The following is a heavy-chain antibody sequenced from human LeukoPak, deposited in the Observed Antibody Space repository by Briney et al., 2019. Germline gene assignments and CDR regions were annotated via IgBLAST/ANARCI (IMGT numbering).Heavy chain of an antibody. Sequence: TSETLSLTCTVSGGSISSYYWSWIRQPPGKGLEWVSAISGSGGSTYYADSVKGRFTISRDNSKDTLYLQMNSLRAEDTAVYYCAKALGGLVSYFDYWGQGTLVTVSS. J-gene: IGHJ4*02. D-gene: IGHD6-19*01. CDR2: ISGSGGST. CDR1: GGSISSYY. CDR3: AKALGGLVSYFDY. V-gene: IGHV3-23*01.